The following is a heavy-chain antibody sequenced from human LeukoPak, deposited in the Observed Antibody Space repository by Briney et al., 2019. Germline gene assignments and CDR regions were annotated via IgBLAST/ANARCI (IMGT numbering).Heavy chain of an antibody. CDR2: ISGSGGST. J-gene: IGHJ4*02. CDR3: AKGLGGTWIRHYFDY. Sequence: PGGSLRLSCAASGFTFSSYSMNWVRQAPGKGLEWVSVISGSGGSTYYADSVKGRFTISRDNSKNTLYVQMNSLRAEDTAVYYCAKGLGGTWIRHYFDYWGQGTLVTVSS. D-gene: IGHD1-1*01. V-gene: IGHV3-23*01. CDR1: GFTFSSYS.